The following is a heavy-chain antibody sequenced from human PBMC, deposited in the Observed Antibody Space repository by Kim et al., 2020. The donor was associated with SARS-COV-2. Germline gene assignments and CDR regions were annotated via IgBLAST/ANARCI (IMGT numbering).Heavy chain of an antibody. CDR2: IYSGGST. V-gene: IGHV3-66*01. Sequence: GGSLRLSCAASGFTVSSNYMSWVRQAPGKGLVWVSVIYSGGSTYYADSVKGRFTISRDNSKNTLYLQMNRQRAEDTAVYYCARDRDYDFWSGYPYYYGMDLWGHVTTVTVSS. CDR1: GFTVSSNY. D-gene: IGHD3-3*01. J-gene: IGHJ6*02. CDR3: ARDRDYDFWSGYPYYYGMDL.